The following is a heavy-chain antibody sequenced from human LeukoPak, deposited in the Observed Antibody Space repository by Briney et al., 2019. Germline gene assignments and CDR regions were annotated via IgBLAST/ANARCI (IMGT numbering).Heavy chain of an antibody. Sequence: HTGGSLRLSCAAPGFTFNNYAMSWVRQAPGKGLEWVSAISGSGGSTYYADSVRGRFTISRDNSKNTLYLQMNSLRAEDTAVYYCAKVRVTGNYYFDYWGQGTLVTVSS. CDR3: AKVRVTGNYYFDY. CDR1: GFTFNNYA. J-gene: IGHJ4*02. CDR2: ISGSGGST. D-gene: IGHD2-21*02. V-gene: IGHV3-23*01.